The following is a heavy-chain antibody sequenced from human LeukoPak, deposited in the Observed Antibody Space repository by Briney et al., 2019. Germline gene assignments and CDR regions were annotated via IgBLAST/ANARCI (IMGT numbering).Heavy chain of an antibody. D-gene: IGHD6-19*01. V-gene: IGHV3-9*01. CDR1: GFTFNNYA. J-gene: IGHJ6*03. CDR3: ARMRGSSGWGYYYHYMDV. CDR2: ISWDRGTT. Sequence: GGSLRLSCEASGFTFNNYAMHWVRQAPGKGLEWVSGISWDRGTTGYGDSVKGRFTISRDNAKNTLYLQMSSLRAEDTAVYYCARMRGSSGWGYYYHYMDVWGKGTTVTISS.